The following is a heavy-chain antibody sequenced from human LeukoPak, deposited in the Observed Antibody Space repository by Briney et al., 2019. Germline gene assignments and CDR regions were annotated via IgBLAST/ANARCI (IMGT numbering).Heavy chain of an antibody. V-gene: IGHV3-30*18. D-gene: IGHD4-17*01. CDR1: GFTFSSYG. CDR2: ISYDGSNK. Sequence: GGSLRLSCAASGFTFSSYGMHWVRQAPGKGLEWVAVISYDGSNKYYADSVKGRLTISRDNSKNTLYLQMNSLRAEDTAVYYCAKPYGITYFDYWGQGTLVTVSS. J-gene: IGHJ4*02. CDR3: AKPYGITYFDY.